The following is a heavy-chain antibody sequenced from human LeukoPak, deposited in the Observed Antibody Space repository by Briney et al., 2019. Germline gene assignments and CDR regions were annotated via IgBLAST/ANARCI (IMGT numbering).Heavy chain of an antibody. D-gene: IGHD5-18*01. V-gene: IGHV3-30*02. CDR3: ATPRSTAMVIGY. CDR1: GFTFSSYG. CDR2: IRYDGSNK. Sequence: PGGSLRPSCAASGFTFSSYGMHWVRQAPGKGLEWVAFIRYDGSNKYYADSVKGRFTISRDNSKNTLYLQMNSLRAEDTAVYYCATPRSTAMVIGYWGQGTLVTVSS. J-gene: IGHJ4*02.